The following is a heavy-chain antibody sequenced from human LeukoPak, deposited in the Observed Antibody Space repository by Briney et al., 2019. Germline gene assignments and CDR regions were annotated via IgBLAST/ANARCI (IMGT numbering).Heavy chain of an antibody. CDR2: IYHSGST. Sequence: SETLSLTCGVSGDSISGSNWWSWVRQPPGKGLEWIGEIYHSGSTNYNPSLKGRVTISVDTSKNQFSLKLTSVTAADTAVYYCASLPLDCSSTSCYGYWGQGTLVTVSS. CDR1: GDSISGSNW. CDR3: ASLPLDCSSTSCYGY. D-gene: IGHD2-2*01. V-gene: IGHV4-4*02. J-gene: IGHJ4*02.